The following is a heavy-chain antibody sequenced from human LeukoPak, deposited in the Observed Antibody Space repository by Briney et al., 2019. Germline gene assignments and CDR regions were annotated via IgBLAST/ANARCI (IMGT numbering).Heavy chain of an antibody. Sequence: GGSLRLSCAASGFTFNTYAMHWVRQTPDKGLEWVAVISSDGSNKYYADSVKGRFTISRDNSKNTLYLQMNSLRAEDTAVYYCARDLLIRAYCGGDCSLYYYGMDVWGQGTTVTVSS. J-gene: IGHJ6*02. CDR2: ISSDGSNK. CDR1: GFTFNTYA. CDR3: ARDLLIRAYCGGDCSLYYYGMDV. V-gene: IGHV3-30-3*01. D-gene: IGHD2-21*02.